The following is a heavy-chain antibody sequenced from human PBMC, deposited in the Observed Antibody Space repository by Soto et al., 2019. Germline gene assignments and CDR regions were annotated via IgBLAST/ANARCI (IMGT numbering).Heavy chain of an antibody. CDR1: GDSFNDYY. Sequence: VQLVQSGAEVRKPGASVKVSCKSSGDSFNDYYIHWVRQAPGQGLEWMGWINPNGGVTKYAQKFQDCVTMTRDTSIRRVYMELSRLRSDDTAIYYCARESGGATATLDYYYFYMDVWGKGTTVTVSS. V-gene: IGHV1-2*04. J-gene: IGHJ6*03. CDR2: INPNGGVT. D-gene: IGHD5-12*01. CDR3: ARESGGATATLDYYYFYMDV.